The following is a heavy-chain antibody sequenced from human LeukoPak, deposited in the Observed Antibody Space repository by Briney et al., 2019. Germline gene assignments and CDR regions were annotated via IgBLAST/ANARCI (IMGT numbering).Heavy chain of an antibody. V-gene: IGHV3-48*03. D-gene: IGHD5-18*01. CDR2: ISSGGSTT. CDR3: ARHPRGRYSYGDY. Sequence: GGSLRLSCAASGFTFSSYAMSWVRQAPGKGLEWVSFISSGGSTTYYADSVKGRFTISRDNAKNSLYLQMNSLRAEDTAVYYCARHPRGRYSYGDYWGQGTLVTVSS. J-gene: IGHJ4*02. CDR1: GFTFSSYA.